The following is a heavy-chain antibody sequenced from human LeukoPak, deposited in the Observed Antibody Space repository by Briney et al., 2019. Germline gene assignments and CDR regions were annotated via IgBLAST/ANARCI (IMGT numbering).Heavy chain of an antibody. Sequence: ASVKVSCKASGYTFTSYGISWVRQAPGQGLEWMGWISAYNGNTNYAQKFQGRVTMTRDTSTSTVYMELSSLRSEDTAVYYCARDLLGKVAATLSFWGQGTLVTVSS. CDR1: GYTFTSYG. J-gene: IGHJ4*02. CDR2: ISAYNGNT. V-gene: IGHV1-18*01. CDR3: ARDLLGKVAATLSF. D-gene: IGHD2-15*01.